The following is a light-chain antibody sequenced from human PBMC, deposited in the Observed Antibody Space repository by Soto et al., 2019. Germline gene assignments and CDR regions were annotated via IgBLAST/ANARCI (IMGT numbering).Light chain of an antibody. CDR2: GAS. V-gene: IGKV3-15*01. CDR1: QSVSSN. CDR3: QQYGSSRT. Sequence: EILMTQSPATLSVSPGERATLPCRASQSVSSNLAWYQQKPGQAPRLLIYGASTRATGIPARLSGSGSGTEFTLTISRLEPEDSSVYYCQQYGSSRTFGQGTKVDI. J-gene: IGKJ1*01.